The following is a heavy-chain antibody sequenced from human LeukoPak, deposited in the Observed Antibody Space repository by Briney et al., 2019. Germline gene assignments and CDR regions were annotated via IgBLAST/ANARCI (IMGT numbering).Heavy chain of an antibody. Sequence: PGGSLRLSCEASGFTFSSFGMHWVRQAPGKGLEWVAVIWYDGSNKYYADSVRGRFTISRDNSKSTLYLQMNSLRAEDTAVYYCARDSFGLQDSWGQGTLVTVSS. CDR2: IWYDGSNK. CDR1: GFTFSSFG. D-gene: IGHD3-10*01. CDR3: ARDSFGLQDS. V-gene: IGHV3-33*01. J-gene: IGHJ4*02.